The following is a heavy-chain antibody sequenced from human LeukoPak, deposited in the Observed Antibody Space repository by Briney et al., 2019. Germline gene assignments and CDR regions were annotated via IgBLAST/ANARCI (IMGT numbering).Heavy chain of an antibody. Sequence: GSLRLSCAASGFTFSSYAMHWVRQAPGKGLEWVAVISYDGSNKYYADSVKGRFTISRDNSKNTLYLQMNSQRAEDTAVYYCAKVGVSMWFGESPGAFDIWGQGTMVTVSS. CDR2: ISYDGSNK. D-gene: IGHD3-10*01. CDR1: GFTFSSYA. V-gene: IGHV3-30-3*01. J-gene: IGHJ3*02. CDR3: AKVGVSMWFGESPGAFDI.